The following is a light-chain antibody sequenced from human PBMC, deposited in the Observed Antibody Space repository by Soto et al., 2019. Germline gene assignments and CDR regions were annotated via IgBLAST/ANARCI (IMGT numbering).Light chain of an antibody. Sequence: QSVLTQPASVSGSLGQSITISCTGSSRDVGSYNYVSWFQQHPGKAPKLIIYDVNNRPSGVSNRFSGSKSGNTASLTISGLQAEDEADYYCDSYTGNNTGGFGGGTKLTVL. V-gene: IGLV2-14*01. J-gene: IGLJ2*01. CDR2: DVN. CDR1: SRDVGSYNY. CDR3: DSYTGNNTGG.